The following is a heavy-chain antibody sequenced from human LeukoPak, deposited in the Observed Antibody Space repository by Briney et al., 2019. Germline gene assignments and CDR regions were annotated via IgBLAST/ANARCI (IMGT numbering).Heavy chain of an antibody. Sequence: PSETLSLTCTVSGGSISSSSYYWGWIRQPPGKGLEWIGSIYYSGSTYYNPSLKSRVTISVDTSKNQFSLKLSSVTAADTAVYYCARHGSDCTNGVCYWWFDPWGQGTLVTVSS. CDR1: GGSISSSSYY. D-gene: IGHD2-8*01. J-gene: IGHJ5*02. CDR3: ARHGSDCTNGVCYWWFDP. CDR2: IYYSGST. V-gene: IGHV4-39*01.